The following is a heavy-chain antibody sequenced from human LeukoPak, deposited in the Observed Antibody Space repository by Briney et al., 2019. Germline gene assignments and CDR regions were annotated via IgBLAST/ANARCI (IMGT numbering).Heavy chain of an antibody. D-gene: IGHD2-15*01. J-gene: IGHJ4*02. CDR1: GYTFTSYD. V-gene: IGHV1-8*01. Sequence: ASVKVSCKASGYTFTSYDINWVRQATGQGLEWMGWMNPNSGNAGYAQKFQGRVTMTRNTSISTAYMELSSLRSEDTAVYYCARGLSGVYCSGCNCYPGGYWGQGTLVTVSS. CDR3: ARGLSGVYCSGCNCYPGGY. CDR2: MNPNSGNA.